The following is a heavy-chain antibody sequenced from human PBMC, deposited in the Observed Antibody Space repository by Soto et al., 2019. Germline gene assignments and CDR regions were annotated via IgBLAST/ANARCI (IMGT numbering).Heavy chain of an antibody. CDR2: VTGDGSGA. CDR3: ARVAVVTRGIDS. CDR1: GFTFSGSW. J-gene: IGHJ4*02. V-gene: IGHV3-74*01. D-gene: IGHD6-19*01. Sequence: PGGSLRLSCVASGFTFSGSWMHWVRQAPGKGLVWVSRVTGDGSGANYADSVQGRFIISRDNAKNTVYLHMNSLRADDTAVYYCARVAVVTRGIDSWGQGILVTVSS.